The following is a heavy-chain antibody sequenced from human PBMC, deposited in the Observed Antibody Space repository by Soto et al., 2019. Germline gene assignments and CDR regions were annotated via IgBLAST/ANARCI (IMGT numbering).Heavy chain of an antibody. CDR3: AREMASGYSRTWFDP. CDR2: IVPKFGTS. J-gene: IGHJ5*02. D-gene: IGHD2-15*01. CDR1: GGIGSNYA. V-gene: IGHV1-69*06. Sequence: QEHLVQSGAEVKKPGSSVNVSCRASGGIGSNYAISWVRQAPGQGLEWMGGIVPKFGTSNYAQRFKGRVTISVDKSTNSVYMELSSLRSQDTAIYYCAREMASGYSRTWFDP.